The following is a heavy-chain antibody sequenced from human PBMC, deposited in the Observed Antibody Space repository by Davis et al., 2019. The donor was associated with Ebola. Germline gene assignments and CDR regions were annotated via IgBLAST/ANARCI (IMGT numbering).Heavy chain of an antibody. Sequence: AASVKVSCKASGGTFSSYAISWVRQAPGQGLEWMGRIIPILGIANYAQKFQGRVTITADESTSTAHMELSSLRSEDTAVYYCARVRRQLAYYGMDVWGQGTTVTVSS. CDR3: ARVRRQLAYYGMDV. V-gene: IGHV1-69*04. D-gene: IGHD6-13*01. CDR2: IIPILGIA. J-gene: IGHJ6*02. CDR1: GGTFSSYA.